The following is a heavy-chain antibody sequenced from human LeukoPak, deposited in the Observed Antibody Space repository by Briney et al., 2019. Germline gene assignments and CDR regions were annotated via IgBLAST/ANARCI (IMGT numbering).Heavy chain of an antibody. Sequence: WASVKVSCKASGYTFTSYYMHWVRQAPGQGLEWMGIINPSGGSTSYAQKFQGRVTMTRDTSTSTVYMELSSLRSEDTAVYYCAKDQGPMVYATNWFDPWGQGTLVTVSS. CDR2: INPSGGST. D-gene: IGHD2-8*01. J-gene: IGHJ5*02. CDR3: AKDQGPMVYATNWFDP. V-gene: IGHV1-46*01. CDR1: GYTFTSYY.